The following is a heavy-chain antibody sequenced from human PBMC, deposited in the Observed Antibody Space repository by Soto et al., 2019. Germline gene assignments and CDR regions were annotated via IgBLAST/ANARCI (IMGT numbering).Heavy chain of an antibody. J-gene: IGHJ4*02. D-gene: IGHD5-12*01. CDR1: GGSVSSNSYS. CDR3: GRMEYTAYVLYPFDY. CDR2: IYSTENT. Sequence: SETLSLTCTVSGGSVSSNSYSWGWIRQSPGKGLEWIGIIYSTENTYYHPSLLSRVTISADTSMNEFSLRLSSVTAADTAVYYCGRMEYTAYVLYPFDYWGQGILVT. V-gene: IGHV4-39*01.